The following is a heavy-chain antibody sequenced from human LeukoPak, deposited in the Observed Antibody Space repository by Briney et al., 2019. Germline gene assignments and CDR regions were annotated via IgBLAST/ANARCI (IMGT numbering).Heavy chain of an antibody. CDR2: IYYSGNT. Sequence: SETLSLTCTVSGGSIGSGSYYWGWIRQPSGKGLEWIGTIYYSGNTYYNPSLKSRVTISVDMSKNQFSLKLSSVTAADTAVYYCVRDSGSYVTDYWGQGTLVTVSS. V-gene: IGHV4-39*07. CDR1: GGSIGSGSYY. J-gene: IGHJ4*02. D-gene: IGHD5-18*01. CDR3: VRDSGSYVTDY.